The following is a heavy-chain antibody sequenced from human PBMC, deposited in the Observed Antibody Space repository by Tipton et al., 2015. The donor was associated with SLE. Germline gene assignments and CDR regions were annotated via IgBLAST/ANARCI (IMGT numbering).Heavy chain of an antibody. V-gene: IGHV4-39*07. D-gene: IGHD6-13*01. Sequence: TLSLTCTVSGYSISSSSYYWGWIRQPPGKGLEWIGSIYYSGSTYYNPSLKSRVTISVDTSKNQFSLKLSSVTAADTAVYYCARAIAAAAVDYWGQGTLVTVSS. J-gene: IGHJ4*02. CDR3: ARAIAAAAVDY. CDR1: GYSISSSSYY. CDR2: IYYSGST.